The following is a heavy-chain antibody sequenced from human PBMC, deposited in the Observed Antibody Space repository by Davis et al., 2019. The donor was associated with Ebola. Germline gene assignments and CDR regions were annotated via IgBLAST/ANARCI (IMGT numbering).Heavy chain of an antibody. V-gene: IGHV1-69*13. CDR1: GGTFSSYA. Sequence: AASVKVSCKASGGTFSSYAISWVRQAPGQGLEWMGGIIPIFGTANYAQKFQVRVTITADESTSTAYMELSSLRSEDTAMYYCARLPWVGSFTIHVHGMDVWGQGTTVTVSS. J-gene: IGHJ6*02. D-gene: IGHD3-9*01. CDR3: ARLPWVGSFTIHVHGMDV. CDR2: IIPIFGTA.